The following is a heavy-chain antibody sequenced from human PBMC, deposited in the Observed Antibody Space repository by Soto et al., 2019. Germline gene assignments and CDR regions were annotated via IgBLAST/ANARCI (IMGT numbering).Heavy chain of an antibody. CDR2: MTSDGRTI. CDR3: ARAEVDY. CDR1: GFIFGNFW. V-gene: IGHV3-74*01. Sequence: GGSLRLSCAASGFIFGNFWMHWVRQAPGKGPEWVSRMTSDGRTIQYADSVKGRFTVSRDNAKSTMSLEMNSLRVEDTAVYYCARAEVDYWGPGTLVTVSS. J-gene: IGHJ4*02.